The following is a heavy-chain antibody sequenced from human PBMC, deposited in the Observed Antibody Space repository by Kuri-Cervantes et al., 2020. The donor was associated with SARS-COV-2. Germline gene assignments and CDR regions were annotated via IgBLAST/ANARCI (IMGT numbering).Heavy chain of an antibody. Sequence: SQTLSLTCAVYGGSFSGYYWSWIRQPPGKGLEWIGEINHSGSTNYNPSLKSRVTISVDTSKNQFSLKLSSVTAADTAVYYCARVNPGSHLPFDYWGQGTLVTVSS. D-gene: IGHD1-26*01. CDR1: GGSFSGYY. CDR2: INHSGST. V-gene: IGHV4-34*01. CDR3: ARVNPGSHLPFDY. J-gene: IGHJ4*02.